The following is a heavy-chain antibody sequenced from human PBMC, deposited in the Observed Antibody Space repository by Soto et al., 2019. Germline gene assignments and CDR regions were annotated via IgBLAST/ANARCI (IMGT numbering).Heavy chain of an antibody. J-gene: IGHJ6*03. Sequence: ASVKVSCKASGYTFTSYYMHWVRQAPGQGLEWMGIINPSGGSTSYAQKFQGRVTMTRDTSTSTVYMELSSLRSEDTAVYYCAREGGRGVIIRFGYYMDVWGKGTTVTVSS. V-gene: IGHV1-46*03. D-gene: IGHD3-10*01. CDR1: GYTFTSYY. CDR3: AREGGRGVIIRFGYYMDV. CDR2: INPSGGST.